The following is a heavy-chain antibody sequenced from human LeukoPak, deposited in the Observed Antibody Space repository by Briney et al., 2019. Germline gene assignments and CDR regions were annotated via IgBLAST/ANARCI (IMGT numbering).Heavy chain of an antibody. J-gene: IGHJ4*02. CDR2: ITSDGSST. V-gene: IGHV3-74*01. Sequence: GGSLRLSCAASGFTFSSYWMHWVRQAPGKGLVWVSRITSDGSSTSYADSVKGRFTISRDNAKNTLYLRMNSLRAEDTAVYYCAKAPYPYDFWSGPDYWGQGTLVTVSS. D-gene: IGHD3-3*01. CDR3: AKAPYPYDFWSGPDY. CDR1: GFTFSSYW.